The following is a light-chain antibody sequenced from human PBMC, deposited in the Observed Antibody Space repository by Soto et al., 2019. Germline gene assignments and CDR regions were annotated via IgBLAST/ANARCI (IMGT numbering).Light chain of an antibody. CDR2: EVS. CDR3: SLYTSENAYV. Sequence: QSVLTQPPSVSGSPGQSVTISCTGTSTDFVSYNRVSWYQQPPGTAPKLMIYEVSKRPSGVPDRFSGSKSGNTASLTISGLQAADEADYYCSLYTSENAYVFGTGTMVTVL. J-gene: IGLJ1*01. CDR1: STDFVSYNR. V-gene: IGLV2-18*01.